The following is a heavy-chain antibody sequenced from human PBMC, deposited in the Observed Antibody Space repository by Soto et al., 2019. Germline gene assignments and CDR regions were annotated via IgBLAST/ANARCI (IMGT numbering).Heavy chain of an antibody. Sequence: PEVTLRLPFAASGCNLSSDGMSWVRQVSGKGLESVSPLTDNGGSSYSADSVKGRLTITIHNTNNTLFLQMNSLRAEAPAVYYCAKARATPTAFDYWGRGALVTVSS. CDR1: GCNLSSDG. J-gene: IGHJ4*02. CDR3: AKARATPTAFDY. D-gene: IGHD2-15*01. V-gene: IGHV3-23*01. CDR2: LTDNGGSS.